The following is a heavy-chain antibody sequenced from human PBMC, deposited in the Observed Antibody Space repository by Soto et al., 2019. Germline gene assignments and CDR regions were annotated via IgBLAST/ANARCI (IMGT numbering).Heavy chain of an antibody. Sequence: PSETLSLTCSVSGDSVSSENFYWSWVRQPPGKGLEWIGNVYHSGSTKYNPSLKSRVTISLDTSKNQSSLKLSSLTPADTAVYYCARDFWFDPWGQGTLVTVSS. V-gene: IGHV4-61*01. CDR2: VYHSGST. J-gene: IGHJ5*02. CDR3: ARDFWFDP. CDR1: GDSVSSENFY.